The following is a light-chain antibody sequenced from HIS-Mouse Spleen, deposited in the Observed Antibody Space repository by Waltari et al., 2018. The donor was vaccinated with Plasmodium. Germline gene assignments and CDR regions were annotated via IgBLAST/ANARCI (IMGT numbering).Light chain of an antibody. CDR3: QQNYNTWT. Sequence: DIQMTQSPSSLSASVGDRLTITCRASQSISSYLNWYQQKPGKAPKLLIYAASSLQSGVPSRFSGSGSGTDFTLTISSLQPEDFATYYGQQNYNTWTFGQGTKVEIK. V-gene: IGKV1-39*01. CDR1: QSISSY. CDR2: AAS. J-gene: IGKJ1*01.